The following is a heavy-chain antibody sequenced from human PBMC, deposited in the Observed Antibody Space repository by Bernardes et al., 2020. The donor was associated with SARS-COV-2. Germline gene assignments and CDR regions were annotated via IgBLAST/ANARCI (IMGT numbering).Heavy chain of an antibody. V-gene: IGHV3-23*01. CDR2: IISGGRT. J-gene: IGHJ4*02. CDR3: AKPLEAGSSSLTNPYFDY. D-gene: IGHD6-6*01. CDR1: GFNFRNYA. Sequence: GGSLRLSCSASGFNFRNYAMSWVRQAPGKGLQWVSAIISGGRTYYADSVKGRFTISRDNSKNTLYLQMNSLRGEDTAVYYCAKPLEAGSSSLTNPYFDYWGQGTLVAVSS.